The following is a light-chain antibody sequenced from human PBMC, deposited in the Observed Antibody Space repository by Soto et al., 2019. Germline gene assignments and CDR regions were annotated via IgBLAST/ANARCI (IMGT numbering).Light chain of an antibody. CDR3: QQYGYSPPWT. J-gene: IGKJ1*01. CDR1: QTIGKY. CDR2: DAS. Sequence: DIQMTQSPSSLSATVGDRGTITCRASQTIGKYLNWYQQQPGKVPKLLIYDASYLQSGVPSRFSGSESGTDFTLNISDLRPEDFAVYYCQQYGYSPPWTFGQGTKVDIK. V-gene: IGKV1-39*01.